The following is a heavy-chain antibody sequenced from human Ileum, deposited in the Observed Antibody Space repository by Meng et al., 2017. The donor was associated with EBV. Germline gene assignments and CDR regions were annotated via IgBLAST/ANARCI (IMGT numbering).Heavy chain of an antibody. CDR1: CVSISSSDYY. Sequence: QWEVPGLGPCRVEPPETLSLPCTVSCVSISSSDYYWGWIRQPPGEGLEWIGSLYFSGSTYSNPSLESRVTISVDTSNNQFSLKLSSVTAADTAVYYCARRGYSSGWYAYDYWGQGTLVTVSS. V-gene: IGHV4-39*01. D-gene: IGHD6-19*01. CDR3: ARRGYSSGWYAYDY. J-gene: IGHJ4*02. CDR2: LYFSGST.